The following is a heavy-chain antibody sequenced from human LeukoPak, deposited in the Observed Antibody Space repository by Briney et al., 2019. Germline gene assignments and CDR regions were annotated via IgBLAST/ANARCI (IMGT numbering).Heavy chain of an antibody. V-gene: IGHV1-2*02. Sequence: ASVKVSCKASGYTFTGYYMHWVRQAPGQGLEWMGWSNPNGGGTNYAQRCQGRVTMTRDPSISTAYMDLSRLRSDDTAVYYCASVKKYSLGAFDIWGQGTMVTVSS. J-gene: IGHJ3*02. CDR2: SNPNGGGT. D-gene: IGHD5-18*01. CDR1: GYTFTGYY. CDR3: ASVKKYSLGAFDI.